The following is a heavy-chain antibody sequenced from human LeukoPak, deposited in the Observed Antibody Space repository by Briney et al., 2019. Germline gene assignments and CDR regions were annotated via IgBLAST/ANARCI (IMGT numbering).Heavy chain of an antibody. Sequence: SWVRQAPGQGLEWVGRIKSKINGGTIDYAAPVKGRFTISRDDSRNTQYLQMNSLKTEDTAVYYCTYSPYSFFDSWGRGTQVTVSS. J-gene: IGHJ4*02. CDR3: TYSPYSFFDS. CDR2: IKSKINGGTI. V-gene: IGHV3-15*01. D-gene: IGHD2-15*01.